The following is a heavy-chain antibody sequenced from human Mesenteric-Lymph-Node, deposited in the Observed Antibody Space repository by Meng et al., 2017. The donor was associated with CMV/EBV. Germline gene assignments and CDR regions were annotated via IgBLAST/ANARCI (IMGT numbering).Heavy chain of an antibody. Sequence: SQTLSLTCAVYGGSFSGYYWSWIRQPPGKGLEWIGEINHSGSTNYNPSLKSRVTISVDTSKNQFSLKLSSVTAADTAVYYCATTRTNYDWYPDVWGQGTTVTIS. D-gene: IGHD3-3*01. J-gene: IGHJ6*02. V-gene: IGHV4-34*01. CDR2: INHSGST. CDR1: GGSFSGYY. CDR3: ATTRTNYDWYPDV.